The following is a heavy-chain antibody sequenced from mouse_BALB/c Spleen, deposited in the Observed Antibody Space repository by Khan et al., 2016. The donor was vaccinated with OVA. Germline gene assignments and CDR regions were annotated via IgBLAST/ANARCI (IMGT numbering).Heavy chain of an antibody. J-gene: IGHJ4*01. Sequence: EVQLQQSGPGLVKPSQSLSLTCTVSGYSITSDYVRNWIRQLPGNKLEWMGYISSSGSTNYNPALKSRISITRDTSKNQFFLQLNSVTTEDTATYYCASDGSRYNYAMDYWGQGTSVTVSS. CDR3: ASDGSRYNYAMDY. CDR2: ISSSGST. V-gene: IGHV3-2*02. CDR1: GYSITSDYV. D-gene: IGHD2-3*01.